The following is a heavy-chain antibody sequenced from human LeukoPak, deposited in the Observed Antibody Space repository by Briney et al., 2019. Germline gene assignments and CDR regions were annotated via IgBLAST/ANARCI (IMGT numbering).Heavy chain of an antibody. Sequence: GGSLRLSCAASGFTFSSYGMHWVRQAPGKGLEWVAFIRYDGSNKYYADSVKGRFTISRVNSKNTLYLQMNSLRAEDTAVYYCAKDWPMVRGVFDAFDIWGQGTMVTVSS. D-gene: IGHD3-10*01. CDR2: IRYDGSNK. CDR3: AKDWPMVRGVFDAFDI. J-gene: IGHJ3*02. CDR1: GFTFSSYG. V-gene: IGHV3-30*02.